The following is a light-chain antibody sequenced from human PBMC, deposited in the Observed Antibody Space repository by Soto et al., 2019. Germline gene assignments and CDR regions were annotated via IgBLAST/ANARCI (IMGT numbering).Light chain of an antibody. V-gene: IGLV1-44*01. CDR3: AAWDDSLNGQV. CDR1: SSNIGSNT. CDR2: SNN. Sequence: QSVLTQPPSSSGTPGQRVTISCSGSSSNIGSNTVSWYQQLPRTAPKLLIYSNNERPSGVPDRFSGSRSGTSASLAISWLQSEDEADYYCAAWDDSLNGQVFGGGTKVTVL. J-gene: IGLJ3*02.